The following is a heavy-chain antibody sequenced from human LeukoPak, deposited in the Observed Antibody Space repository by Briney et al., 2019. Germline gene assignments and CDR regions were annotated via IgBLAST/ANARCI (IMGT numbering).Heavy chain of an antibody. CDR3: ARESSYSRGWYYFDY. V-gene: IGHV3-66*02. CDR2: IYGGGST. CDR1: GFTVSSNY. J-gene: IGHJ4*02. Sequence: GGSLRLSCAASGFTVSSNYMSWVRQAPGKGLEWVSVIYGGGSTYYADSVTGRFTISRDNSKNTLYLQMNSLRAEDTAVYYCARESSYSRGWYYFDYWGQGTLVTVSS. D-gene: IGHD6-19*01.